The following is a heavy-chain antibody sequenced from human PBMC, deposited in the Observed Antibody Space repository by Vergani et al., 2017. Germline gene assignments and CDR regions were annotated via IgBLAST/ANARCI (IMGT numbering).Heavy chain of an antibody. J-gene: IGHJ4*02. Sequence: QVQLVESGGGVVQPGGSLRLSCGASGFTFSNYGMHWVRQAPGKGLEWVTFIRYDGSNTYYADSVKGRFTISRDNSKNTLFLQMNSLRSEDTAVYYCARDTVTGSRYFDYWGQGTLVTVSS. CDR1: GFTFSNYG. V-gene: IGHV3-30*02. CDR3: ARDTVTGSRYFDY. CDR2: IRYDGSNT. D-gene: IGHD6-19*01.